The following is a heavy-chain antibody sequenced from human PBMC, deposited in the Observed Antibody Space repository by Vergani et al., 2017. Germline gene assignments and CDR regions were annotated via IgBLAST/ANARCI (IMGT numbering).Heavy chain of an antibody. Sequence: QVQLVEFGGGVVQPGRSLRLSCAASGFRFSSYGMNWVRQAPGKGLEWVTVIWYDGSNKYYADSVKGRFTISRDNSKNSLYLQMNSLRTEDTALYYCAKDIGVTTYYGMDVWGQGTTVTVSS. CDR3: AKDIGVTTYYGMDV. V-gene: IGHV3-33*03. CDR1: GFRFSSYG. CDR2: IWYDGSNK. J-gene: IGHJ6*02. D-gene: IGHD4-17*01.